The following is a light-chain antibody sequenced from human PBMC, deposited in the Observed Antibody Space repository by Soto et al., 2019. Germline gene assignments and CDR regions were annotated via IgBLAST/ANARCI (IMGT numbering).Light chain of an antibody. Sequence: DIVLKQSPGTLSLSPGERATLSCRASQSVSSSYLAWYQQKPGQAPRLLISGASGRATGIPVRFSSSGSETDFTLTISRLEPEDFAVYYCQHYDNAPPSVTFGPGAMVDIK. CDR1: QSVSSSY. V-gene: IGKV3-20*01. CDR3: QHYDNAPPSVT. CDR2: GAS. J-gene: IGKJ3*01.